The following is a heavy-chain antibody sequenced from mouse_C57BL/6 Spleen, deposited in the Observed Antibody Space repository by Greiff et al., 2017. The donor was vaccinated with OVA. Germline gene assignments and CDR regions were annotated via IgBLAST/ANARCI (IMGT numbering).Heavy chain of an antibody. V-gene: IGHV1-59*01. CDR3: AREGRRYYAMDY. CDR2: IDPSDSYT. J-gene: IGHJ4*01. CDR1: GYTFTSYW. D-gene: IGHD2-14*01. Sequence: QVQLQQPGAELVRPGTSVKLSCKASGYTFTSYWMHWVKQRPGQGLEWIGVIDPSDSYTNYNQKFKGKATLTVDTSSSTAYMQLSSLTSEDSAVYYCAREGRRYYAMDYWGQGTSVTVSS.